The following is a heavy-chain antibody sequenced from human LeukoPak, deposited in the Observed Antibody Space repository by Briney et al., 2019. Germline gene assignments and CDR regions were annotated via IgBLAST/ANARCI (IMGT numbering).Heavy chain of an antibody. Sequence: GGSLRLSCAASGFTFSSYSMNWVRQAPGKGLEWVSAISGSGGSTYYADSVKGRFTISRDNSKNTLYLQMNSLRAEDTAVYYCAKAVALYYFDYWGQGTLVTVSS. CDR1: GFTFSSYS. CDR2: ISGSGGST. D-gene: IGHD2-15*01. V-gene: IGHV3-23*01. CDR3: AKAVALYYFDY. J-gene: IGHJ4*02.